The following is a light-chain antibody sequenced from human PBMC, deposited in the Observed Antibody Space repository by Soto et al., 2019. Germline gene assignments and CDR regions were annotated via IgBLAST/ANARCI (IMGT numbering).Light chain of an antibody. J-gene: IGKJ1*01. CDR2: GAS. CDR3: QQYDSSPWT. Sequence: EIMLKQSPGTLSLTPGERATLSCRASQSVSSSYLAWYQQKPGQAPRLLMFGASSRATGIPDRFSGSGSGTDFTLTISRLEPEDFAVYYCQQYDSSPWTFGQGTKVDIK. CDR1: QSVSSSY. V-gene: IGKV3-20*01.